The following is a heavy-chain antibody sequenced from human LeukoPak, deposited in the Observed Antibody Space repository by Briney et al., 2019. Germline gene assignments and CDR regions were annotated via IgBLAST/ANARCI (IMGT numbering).Heavy chain of an antibody. CDR1: GFTFSTYT. CDR2: INGDGRTA. V-gene: IGHV3-64*04. Sequence: GGSLRLSCSASGFTFSTYTMYWVRQAPGKGLENLSVINGDGRTAYYADSVKGRFTISRDNAKNTLYLQMNSLRAEDTAVYYCARGRSTNFLDVWGQGTTVTVSS. D-gene: IGHD2-2*01. J-gene: IGHJ6*02. CDR3: ARGRSTNFLDV.